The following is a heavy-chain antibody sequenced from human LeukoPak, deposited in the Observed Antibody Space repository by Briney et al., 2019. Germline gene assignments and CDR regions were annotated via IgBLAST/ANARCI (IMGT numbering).Heavy chain of an antibody. CDR3: ARGPSGSLPAFDI. V-gene: IGHV3-21*01. CDR2: ISSSSSYI. Sequence: GGSLRLSCAASGFTFSSYSMNWVRQAPGKGLEGVSSISSSSSYIYYADSVKGRFTISRDNAKNSLYLQMNSLRAEDTAVYYCARGPSGSLPAFDIWGQGTMVTVSS. J-gene: IGHJ3*02. CDR1: GFTFSSYS. D-gene: IGHD1-26*01.